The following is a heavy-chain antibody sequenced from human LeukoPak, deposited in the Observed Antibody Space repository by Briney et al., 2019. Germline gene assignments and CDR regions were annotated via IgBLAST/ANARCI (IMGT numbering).Heavy chain of an antibody. Sequence: ASVKVSCKASGYTFASYYMHWVRQAPGQGLEWMGIINPSGGSTSYAQKFQGRVTMTRDTSTSTVYMELSSLRSEDTAVYYCARVRALGFVDYWGQGTLVTVSS. V-gene: IGHV1-46*01. D-gene: IGHD7-27*01. CDR2: INPSGGST. CDR1: GYTFASYY. J-gene: IGHJ4*02. CDR3: ARVRALGFVDY.